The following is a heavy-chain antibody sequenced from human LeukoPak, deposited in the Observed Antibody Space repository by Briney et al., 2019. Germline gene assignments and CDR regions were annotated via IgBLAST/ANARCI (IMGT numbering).Heavy chain of an antibody. CDR1: GYTFTSYG. V-gene: IGHV1-18*01. Sequence: ASVKVSCKASGYTFTSYGISWVRQAPGQGLEWMGRISAYNGNTNYAQKLQGRVTMTTDTSTSTAYMELRSLRSDDTAVYYCARENVVLRFLEWLPMGYFGYWGQGTLVTVSS. CDR3: ARENVVLRFLEWLPMGYFGY. D-gene: IGHD3-3*01. J-gene: IGHJ4*02. CDR2: ISAYNGNT.